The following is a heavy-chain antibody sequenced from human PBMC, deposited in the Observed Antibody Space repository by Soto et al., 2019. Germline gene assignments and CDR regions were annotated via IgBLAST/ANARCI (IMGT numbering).Heavy chain of an antibody. D-gene: IGHD6-19*01. V-gene: IGHV1-69*02. CDR2: IIPILGIA. CDR3: ARGAVDSSGWYVDY. Sequence: QVQLVQSGAEVKKPGSSVKVSCKASGGTFSSYTISWVRQAPGQGLEWMGRIIPILGIANYAQKFKGRVTTTADKSTSTAYMELSSLRSENTAVYYCARGAVDSSGWYVDYWGQGTLVTVSS. J-gene: IGHJ4*02. CDR1: GGTFSSYT.